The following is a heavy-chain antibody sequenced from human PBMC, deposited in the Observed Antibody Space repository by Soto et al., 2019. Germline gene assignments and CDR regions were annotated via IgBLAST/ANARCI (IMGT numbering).Heavy chain of an antibody. Sequence: SETQCHTCTVSDGYVRSGSYYWSWNRQPPGKGLEWIGSIYYSGSTYYNPSLKSRVTISVDTSKNQFSLKLSSVTAADTAVYYCAATVVTAMDPNYGMDVWGQGTTVTVS. V-gene: IGHV4-39*01. J-gene: IGHJ6*02. CDR2: IYYSGST. CDR3: AATVVTAMDPNYGMDV. D-gene: IGHD2-21*02. CDR1: DGYVRSGSYY.